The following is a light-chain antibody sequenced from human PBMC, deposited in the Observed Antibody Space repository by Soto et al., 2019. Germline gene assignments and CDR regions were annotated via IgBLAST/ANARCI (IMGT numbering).Light chain of an antibody. CDR2: SNN. CDR3: AAWDDSLNGRV. V-gene: IGLV1-44*01. J-gene: IGLJ2*01. Sequence: QSVLTQPPSASGTPGQRVTISCSGSSSNIGSNTVNWYQHLPGTAPELLIYSNNQRPSGVPDRFSGSKSGTSASLAISGLQSEDEADYYCAAWDDSLNGRVFGGGTKLTVL. CDR1: SSNIGSNT.